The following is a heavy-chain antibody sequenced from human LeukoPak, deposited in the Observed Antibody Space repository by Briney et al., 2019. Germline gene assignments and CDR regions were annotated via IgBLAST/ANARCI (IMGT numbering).Heavy chain of an antibody. CDR2: ITYDGYYK. CDR1: GFTFTSYV. D-gene: IGHD3-10*01. CDR3: ARDLSPVVRASPMGY. J-gene: IGHJ4*02. V-gene: IGHV3-30*03. Sequence: SGTSLRLSCAASGFTFTSYVMHWVRQAPGKGLEWVALITYDGYYKYYSDSVKGRFTISSDTSKNTLYLQMNSLRAEDTAVYYCARDLSPVVRASPMGYWGQGTLVTVSS.